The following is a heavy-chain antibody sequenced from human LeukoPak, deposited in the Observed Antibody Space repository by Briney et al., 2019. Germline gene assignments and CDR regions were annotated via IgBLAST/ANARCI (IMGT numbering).Heavy chain of an antibody. CDR1: GFTFDDYA. CDR3: AKDGGYDFDY. CDR2: ISWNSGSI. Sequence: SGGSLRLSCAASGFTFDDYAMHWIRQAPGKGLEWVSGISWNSGSIDYADSVKGRFTISRDNAKNSLYLQMNSLRAEDTALYYCAKDGGYDFDYWGQGTLVTVSS. V-gene: IGHV3-9*01. D-gene: IGHD5-12*01. J-gene: IGHJ4*02.